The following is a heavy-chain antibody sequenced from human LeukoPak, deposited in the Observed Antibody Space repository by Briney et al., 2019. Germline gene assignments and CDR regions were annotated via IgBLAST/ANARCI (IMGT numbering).Heavy chain of an antibody. CDR1: GFVFSSYE. D-gene: IGHD4-17*01. Sequence: GGSLRLSCAASGFVFSSYEMNWVRQAPGKGLEWMSYISSSGSSIYYADSVKGRFTISRDNAKNLLFLQMNSLRAEDTAVYYCASNLDYGDSDYWYLDLWGRGTLVTVSS. V-gene: IGHV3-48*03. J-gene: IGHJ2*01. CDR3: ASNLDYGDSDYWYLDL. CDR2: ISSSGSSI.